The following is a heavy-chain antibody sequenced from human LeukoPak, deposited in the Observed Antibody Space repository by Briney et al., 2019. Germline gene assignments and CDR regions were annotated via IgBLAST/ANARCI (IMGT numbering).Heavy chain of an antibody. CDR2: INHSGST. J-gene: IGHJ4*02. CDR3: ASSGYYSYFDY. V-gene: IGHV4-34*01. D-gene: IGHD3-22*01. Sequence: SETLSLTCAVYGGSFSGYYWSWLRQPPGKGLEWIGEINHSGSTNYNPSLKSRVTISVDTSKNQFSLKLSSVTAADTAVYYCASSGYYSYFDYWGQGTLVTASS. CDR1: GGSFSGYY.